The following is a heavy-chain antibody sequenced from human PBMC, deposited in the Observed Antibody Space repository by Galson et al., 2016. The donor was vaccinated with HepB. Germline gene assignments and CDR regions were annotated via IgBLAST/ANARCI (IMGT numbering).Heavy chain of an antibody. J-gene: IGHJ4*02. Sequence: SCAASGFTFSSFAMGWVRQAPGKGLAWVSAVSAAGVSTHYADSVKGRFTISRDISKNTLSLQMNSLNPEDTAVYYCAKRYGSGVHFDYWGQGTLITVSS. CDR3: AKRYGSGVHFDY. V-gene: IGHV3-23*01. D-gene: IGHD3-10*01. CDR1: GFTFSSFA. CDR2: VSAAGVST.